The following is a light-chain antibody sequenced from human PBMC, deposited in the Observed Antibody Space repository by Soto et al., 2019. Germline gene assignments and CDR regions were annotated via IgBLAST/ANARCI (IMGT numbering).Light chain of an antibody. CDR1: SSDVGGYNY. CDR3: STSSSTSTTGV. Sequence: QSVLTQPASVSGSPGQSITISCTGSSSDVGGYNYVSWYQQHPGKAPQLMIYEVSNRPSGVSNRFSGSKSGNTASLTISGLQAEDEADYYCSTSSSTSTTGVFGGGTKLTVL. J-gene: IGLJ3*02. CDR2: EVS. V-gene: IGLV2-14*01.